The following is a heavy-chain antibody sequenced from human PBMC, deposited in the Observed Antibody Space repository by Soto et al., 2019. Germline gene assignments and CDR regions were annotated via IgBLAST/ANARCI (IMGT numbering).Heavy chain of an antibody. CDR1: GGTFSSYA. CDR2: IIPIFGTA. Sequence: QVQLVQSGAEVKKPGSSVKVSCKASGGTFSSYAISWVRQAPGQGLEWMGGIIPIFGTANYAQKFQGRVTITEDESTSTAYMELSSLRSEDTAVYYCAREYRITFGGVIVGDWFDPWGQGTLVTVSS. D-gene: IGHD3-16*02. J-gene: IGHJ5*02. V-gene: IGHV1-69*01. CDR3: AREYRITFGGVIVGDWFDP.